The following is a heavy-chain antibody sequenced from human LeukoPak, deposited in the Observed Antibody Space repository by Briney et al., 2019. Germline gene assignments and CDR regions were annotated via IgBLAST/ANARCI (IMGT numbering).Heavy chain of an antibody. Sequence: ASVKVSCKASGYTFTSYGISWVRQAPGQGLEWMGWISAYNGNTNYAQKLQGRVTMTTDTSTSTAYMELRSLRSDDTAVYYCAKDGGRIGVTTVPFDIWGQGTMVTVYS. CDR1: GYTFTSYG. CDR3: AKDGGRIGVTTVPFDI. V-gene: IGHV1-18*01. D-gene: IGHD4-17*01. CDR2: ISAYNGNT. J-gene: IGHJ3*02.